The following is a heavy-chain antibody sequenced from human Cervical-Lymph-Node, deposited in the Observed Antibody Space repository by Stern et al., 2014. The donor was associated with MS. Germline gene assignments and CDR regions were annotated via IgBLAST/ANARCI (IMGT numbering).Heavy chain of an antibody. J-gene: IGHJ4*02. V-gene: IGHV3-74*01. CDR1: GFTFSRYW. CDR2: IDTYGSIT. Sequence: MQLVQSGGGSVQPGGSLRLSCAASGFTFSRYWMHWVRQVPGKGLIWVSRIDTYGSITSYADSVKGRFTISRDNAKNMLYLQMNSLRADDTALYYCTRDIGGAAGFWGQGTMVTVSS. CDR3: TRDIGGAAGF. D-gene: IGHD3-16*01.